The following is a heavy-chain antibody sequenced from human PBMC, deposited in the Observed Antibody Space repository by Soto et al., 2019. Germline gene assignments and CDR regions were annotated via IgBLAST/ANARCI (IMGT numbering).Heavy chain of an antibody. J-gene: IGHJ6*02. V-gene: IGHV4-59*01. D-gene: IGHD5-18*01. CDR3: ARGGNTALAYYFYGMDV. CDR2: IYYSGSP. Sequence: SSETLSITCTVSGDSISPYYWTWIRQPPGKGLEWIGYIYYSGSPSYNPSLKSRVTVSVDTSKNQFSLRLSSVTAADTAMYYCARGGNTALAYYFYGMDVWGQGTTVTVS. CDR1: GDSISPYY.